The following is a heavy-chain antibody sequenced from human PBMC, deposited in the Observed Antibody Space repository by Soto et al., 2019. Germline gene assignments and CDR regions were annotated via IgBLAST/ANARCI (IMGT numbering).Heavy chain of an antibody. CDR1: GGSFSGYY. D-gene: IGHD3-9*01. CDR3: ARAYYDILTGYYLLDY. J-gene: IGHJ4*02. Sequence: TSETLSLTCAVYGGSFSGYYWSWIRQPPGKGLEWIGEINHSGSTNYNPSLKSRVTISVDTSKNQFSLKLSSVTAADTAVYYCARAYYDILTGYYLLDYWGQGTLVTVSS. CDR2: INHSGST. V-gene: IGHV4-34*01.